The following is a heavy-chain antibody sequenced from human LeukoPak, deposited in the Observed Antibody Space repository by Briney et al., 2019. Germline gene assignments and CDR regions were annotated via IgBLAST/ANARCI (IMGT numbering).Heavy chain of an antibody. CDR2: FNPYSGGT. Sequence: ASVNVSCKASGSTFTVYYVHWVRQAPGQGLEWMGWFNPYSGGTNYAQKFQGRVAMTSDTSISTAYMELSRLRSDDTAVYYCARVNGGNNYHFDYWGQGTLVTVSS. CDR1: GSTFTVYY. V-gene: IGHV1-2*02. CDR3: ARVNGGNNYHFDY. J-gene: IGHJ4*02. D-gene: IGHD2-8*01.